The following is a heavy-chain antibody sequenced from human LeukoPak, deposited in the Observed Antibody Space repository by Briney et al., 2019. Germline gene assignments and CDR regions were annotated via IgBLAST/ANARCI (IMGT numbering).Heavy chain of an antibody. CDR2: INNSGST. J-gene: IGHJ5*02. Sequence: IPSETLSLTCAVYGASFSGYYWSWIRQPPGKGLEWIGEINNSGSTNYNPSLKSQVTISVDTSKNQFSLKLTSATSAATAVHYCARRQSLRIAIAARGPWFDPGGEGTLVTVSS. V-gene: IGHV4-34*01. D-gene: IGHD6-6*01. CDR3: ARRQSLRIAIAARGPWFDP. CDR1: GASFSGYY.